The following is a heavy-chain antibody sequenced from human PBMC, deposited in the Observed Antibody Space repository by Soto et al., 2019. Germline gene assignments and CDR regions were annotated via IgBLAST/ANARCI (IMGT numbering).Heavy chain of an antibody. CDR1: GFIFNDYP. J-gene: IGHJ3*02. CDR3: VKDRVTSIIRIVYDDVVI. V-gene: IGHV3-9*01. Sequence: EVQLVESGGDLVQPGRSLALSCAASGFIFNDYPMHWVRQVPGKDLECLAGISWNSGILGYAAFVRSRFSISRDNARKSLNLHMNGQRAEDTTIYFCVKDRVTSIIRIVYDDVVIWGRGTMVTVSS. D-gene: IGHD3-10*01. CDR2: ISWNSGIL.